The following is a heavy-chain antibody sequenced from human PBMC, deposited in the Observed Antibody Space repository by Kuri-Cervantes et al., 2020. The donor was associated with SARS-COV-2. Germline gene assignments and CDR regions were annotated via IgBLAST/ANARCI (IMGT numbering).Heavy chain of an antibody. D-gene: IGHD1-26*01. CDR2: IYHSGST. CDR1: GYSISSGYY. Sequence: SETLSLTCAVSGYSISSGYYWGWIRQPPGKGLEWIGSIYHSGSTYYNPSLKSRVTISVDTSKNQFSLKLSSVTAADTAVYYCARAWELLSFDYWGQGTLVTVSS. CDR3: ARAWELLSFDY. V-gene: IGHV4-38-2*01. J-gene: IGHJ4*02.